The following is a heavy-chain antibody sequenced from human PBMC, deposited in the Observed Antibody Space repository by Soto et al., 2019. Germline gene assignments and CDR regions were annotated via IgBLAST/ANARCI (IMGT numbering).Heavy chain of an antibody. D-gene: IGHD5-12*01. V-gene: IGHV3-30*03. Sequence: QVRLVESGGGVVQPARSLRVSCAASGFTFNRQGMHWVRQAPGKGLEWVSCISYDGGDKYYADSVKGRFAISRDNSKNTLYLQMNSLRLEDTAIYYCARGQIVATGRGHYGLDVWGRGTTVTVSS. CDR3: ARGQIVATGRGHYGLDV. CDR1: GFTFNRQG. J-gene: IGHJ6*02. CDR2: ISYDGGDK.